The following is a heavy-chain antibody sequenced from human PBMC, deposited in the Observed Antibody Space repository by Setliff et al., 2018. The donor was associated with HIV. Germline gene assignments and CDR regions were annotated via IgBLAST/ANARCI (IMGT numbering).Heavy chain of an antibody. J-gene: IGHJ3*01. CDR1: GGSISNYY. D-gene: IGHD3-22*01. Sequence: SETLSLTCTVSGGSISNYYWTWIRQPPGKGLEWIASIQYSDSSHYNPSLQSRVTISLDTSTKQFSLHLSFVNETDTAVYYCARSGYTSGFYWVFGAFGVWGQGKMVTVSS. CDR2: IQYSDSS. CDR3: ARSGYTSGFYWVFGAFGV. V-gene: IGHV4-59*01.